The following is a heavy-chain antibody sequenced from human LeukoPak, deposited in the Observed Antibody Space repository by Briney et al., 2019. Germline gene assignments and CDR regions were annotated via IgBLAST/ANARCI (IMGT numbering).Heavy chain of an antibody. CDR2: ISGSGGRT. Sequence: GGSLRLSCAASGFTFSSYGMSWVRQAPGKGLEWVSAISGSGGRTYYEDSVKGRFTITRENSKNTLYLQMNSLRAEDTALYYCAKGPKKWELQVYWGQGTLVTVSS. CDR3: AKGPKKWELQVY. V-gene: IGHV3-23*01. J-gene: IGHJ4*02. CDR1: GFTFSSYG. D-gene: IGHD1-26*01.